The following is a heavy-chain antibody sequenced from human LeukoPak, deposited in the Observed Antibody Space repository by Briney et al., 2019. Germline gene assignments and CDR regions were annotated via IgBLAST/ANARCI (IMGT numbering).Heavy chain of an antibody. J-gene: IGHJ4*02. CDR3: AKVLVLVSANRYYFDY. CDR1: GFTFSSYG. V-gene: IGHV3-23*01. Sequence: GGSLRLSCAAAGFTFSSYGMSWVRQAPGKGLEWVSAISSSGGSTYYADSVKGRFTISRDNSNNMLYLQMNSLRAEDTAIYYCAKVLVLVSANRYYFDYWGQGTLVTVSS. D-gene: IGHD2-15*01. CDR2: ISSSGGST.